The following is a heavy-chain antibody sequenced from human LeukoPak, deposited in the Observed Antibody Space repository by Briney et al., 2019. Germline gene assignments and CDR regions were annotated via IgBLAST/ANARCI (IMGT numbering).Heavy chain of an antibody. CDR3: ARDYYGSGSYYRYNWFDP. V-gene: IGHV3-48*04. CDR2: ISSSGSTI. J-gene: IGHJ5*02. CDR1: GFTFSSYG. Sequence: GGSLRLSCAASGFTFSSYGMSWVRQAPGKGLEWVSYISSSGSTIYYADSVKGRFTISRDNAKNSLYLQMNSLRAEDTAVYYCARDYYGSGSYYRYNWFDPWGQGTLVTVSS. D-gene: IGHD3-10*01.